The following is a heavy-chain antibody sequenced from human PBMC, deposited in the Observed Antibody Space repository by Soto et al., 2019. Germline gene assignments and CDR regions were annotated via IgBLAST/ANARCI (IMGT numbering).Heavy chain of an antibody. CDR3: ARPRLGGGNPGHVFDI. J-gene: IGHJ3*02. CDR1: GYSFTSYW. Sequence: GESLKISCKGSGYSFTSYWIGWVRQMPGKGLEWMGIIYPGDSDTRYSPSFQGQVTISADKSISTAYLQWSSLKASDTAMYYCARPRLGGGNPGHVFDIWGQGTMVTVS. D-gene: IGHD2-15*01. CDR2: IYPGDSDT. V-gene: IGHV5-51*01.